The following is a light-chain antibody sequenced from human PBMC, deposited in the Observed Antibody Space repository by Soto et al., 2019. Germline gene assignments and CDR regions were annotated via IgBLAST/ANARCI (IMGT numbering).Light chain of an antibody. CDR1: QSITTY. J-gene: IGKJ4*01. CDR3: QQIYSAPLT. CDR2: AAS. Sequence: NPMTQSPSSLSASVGDRVTITCRASQSITTYLNWYRQKPGKAPKLLIYAASSLQSGVPSRFSGSGSETEFTLSISSLQPEDFATYFCQQIYSAPLTFGGGTKVEIK. V-gene: IGKV1-39*01.